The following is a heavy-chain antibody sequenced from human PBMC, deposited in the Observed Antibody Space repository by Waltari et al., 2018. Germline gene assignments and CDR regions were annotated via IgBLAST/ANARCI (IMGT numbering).Heavy chain of an antibody. D-gene: IGHD3-10*01. V-gene: IGHV1-69-2*01. CDR3: VTALGDRSSASRPFDV. CDR2: VDPEDGET. CDR1: GYKCTDYD. J-gene: IGHJ3*01. Sequence: EVQLLQSGPELKKPGSPVKISCNVSGYKCTDYDIHWVQQALGKGPQRMGLVDPEDGETIYAERFQGRVTITADTSTETAFMELSSLTSDDTAVYYCVTALGDRSSASRPFDVWGLGTLITVSS.